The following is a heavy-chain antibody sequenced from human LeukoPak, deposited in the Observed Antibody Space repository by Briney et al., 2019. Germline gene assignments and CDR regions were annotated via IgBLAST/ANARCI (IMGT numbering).Heavy chain of an antibody. J-gene: IGHJ6*03. D-gene: IGHD5-24*01. Sequence: GGSLRLSCTASGFTLIKYAMHWVRQAPGKGLEWVAVISFDGKKEYYTESVKGRFIISRDNSKNTLFLQMNNLKVEDTAVYYCARASMATINYYYFYMDAWGKGTTVSVSS. CDR1: GFTLIKYA. V-gene: IGHV3-30*04. CDR2: ISFDGKKE. CDR3: ARASMATINYYYFYMDA.